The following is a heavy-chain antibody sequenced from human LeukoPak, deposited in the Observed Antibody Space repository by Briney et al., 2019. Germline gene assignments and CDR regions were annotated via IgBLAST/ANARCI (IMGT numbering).Heavy chain of an antibody. Sequence: GGSLRLSCAASGFTFSSYAMSWVRQAPEKGHEWVSALSGSGSTTAYADSVKGRFPISRDNSKNTLYLQMNSLRAEDTAVYYCAKTYFGSGSYYSGPNDSWGQGTLVTVSS. CDR3: AKTYFGSGSYYSGPNDS. D-gene: IGHD3-10*01. J-gene: IGHJ4*02. CDR2: LSGSGSTT. CDR1: GFTFSSYA. V-gene: IGHV3-23*01.